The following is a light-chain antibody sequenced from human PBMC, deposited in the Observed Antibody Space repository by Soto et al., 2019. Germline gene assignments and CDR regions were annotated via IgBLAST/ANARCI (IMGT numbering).Light chain of an antibody. CDR1: QSVSSN. Sequence: IVMTQSPATLSVSPGERATLSCRASQSVSSNLACYQHKPGQAPRLPISGASTRATGIPARFSGSGSWTGFTLTITSPQSGDGAVYEGQPDNNWPPCTFGQGTKVVIK. CDR3: QPDNNWPPCT. CDR2: GAS. V-gene: IGKV3-15*01. J-gene: IGKJ2*02.